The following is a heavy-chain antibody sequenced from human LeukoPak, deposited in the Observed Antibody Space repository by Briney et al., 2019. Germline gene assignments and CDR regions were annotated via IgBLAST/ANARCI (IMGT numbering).Heavy chain of an antibody. CDR3: ARIPLGYSGAYYFDY. V-gene: IGHV4-4*09. CDR2: ISSSGST. D-gene: IGHD5-12*01. J-gene: IGHJ4*02. Sequence: SETLSLTCTVSRGSISGSIRSYYWSWLRQPPGKGLEWIGYISSSGSTNDNPSLRSRVTISVDTPKNQFFLNLSSVSAADTAVYYCARIPLGYSGAYYFDYWGQGTLVTVSP. CDR1: RGSISGSIRSYY.